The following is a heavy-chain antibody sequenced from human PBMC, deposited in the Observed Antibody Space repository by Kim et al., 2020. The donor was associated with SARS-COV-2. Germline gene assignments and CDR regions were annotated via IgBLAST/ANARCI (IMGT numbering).Heavy chain of an antibody. CDR3: ARGLIVVVRGY. CDR2: ISYDGSNK. J-gene: IGHJ4*02. D-gene: IGHD3-22*01. CDR1: GFTFSSYA. V-gene: IGHV3-30*04. Sequence: GGSLRLSCAASGFTFSSYAMHWVRQAPGKGLEWVAVISYDGSNKYYADSVKGRFTISRDNSKNTLYLQMNSLRAEDTAVYYCARGLIVVVRGYWGQGTL.